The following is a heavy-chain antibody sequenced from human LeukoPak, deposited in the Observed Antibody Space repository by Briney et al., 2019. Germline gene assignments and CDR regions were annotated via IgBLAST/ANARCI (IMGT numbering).Heavy chain of an antibody. CDR1: GYSFTSYH. CDR3: ARSSGNSFDY. J-gene: IGHJ4*02. CDR2: ISPGGST. D-gene: IGHD3-22*01. V-gene: IGHV1-46*01. Sequence: ASVRVSCKASGYSFTSYHIHWVRQAPGQGLEWMGTISPGGSTSYARNFQGRITVTRDTSTSTVYMELSSLRSEGSEDTAIYYCARSSGNSFDYWGQGTLVTVSS.